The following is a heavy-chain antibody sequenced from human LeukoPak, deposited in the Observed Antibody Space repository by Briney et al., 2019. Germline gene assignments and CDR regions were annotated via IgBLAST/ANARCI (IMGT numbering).Heavy chain of an antibody. V-gene: IGHV3-21*01. CDR3: ATISG. CDR1: GFTFSSYS. CDR2: ISSSSGYI. J-gene: IGHJ1*01. Sequence: GGSLRLSCAASGFTFSSYSMNWVRQAPGKGLEWVSSISSSSGYIYCADSVKGRFTISRDNAKNSLYLQMNSLRAEDTAVYYCATISGWGQGTLVTVSS. D-gene: IGHD3-10*01.